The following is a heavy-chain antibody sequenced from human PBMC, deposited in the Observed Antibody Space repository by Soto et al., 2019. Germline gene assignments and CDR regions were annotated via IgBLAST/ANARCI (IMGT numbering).Heavy chain of an antibody. J-gene: IGHJ3*01. Sequence: EVQLLEAGGGLVQPGGSLRLSCEASGFSFSSSAMNWVRQAPGKGLEWISVISGSGGATYFADSVKGRFTISRDNSKNTLYLQMNSLRAEDTAVYYCARPQYLPDDVFDVWGRGTVVTVSP. CDR1: GFSFSSSA. CDR2: ISGSGGAT. D-gene: IGHD2-2*01. V-gene: IGHV3-23*01. CDR3: ARPQYLPDDVFDV.